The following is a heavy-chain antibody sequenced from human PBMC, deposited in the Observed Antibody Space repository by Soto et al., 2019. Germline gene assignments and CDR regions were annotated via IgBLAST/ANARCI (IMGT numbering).Heavy chain of an antibody. CDR3: ARGIAAAAARGMDA. D-gene: IGHD6-13*01. CDR2: INPNSGGT. CDR1: GYTFTGYY. Sequence: ASVKVSCKASGYTFTGYYMHWVRQAPGQGLEWMGWINPNSGGTNYAQKFQGWVTMTRDTSISTAYMELSRLRSDDTAVYYCARGIAAAAARGMDAWGQGTTVTVSS. V-gene: IGHV1-2*04. J-gene: IGHJ6*02.